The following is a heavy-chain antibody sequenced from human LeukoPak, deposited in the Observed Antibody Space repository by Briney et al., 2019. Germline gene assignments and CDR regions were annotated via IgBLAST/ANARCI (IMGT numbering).Heavy chain of an antibody. CDR2: IRYDGSNK. Sequence: GVSLRLSCAASGFTFSSYGMHWVRQAPGKGLGWVAFIRYDGSNKYYADSVKGRFTISRDNSKNTLYLQMNSLRAEDTAVYYCANGCSGGSCYGWFDPWGQGTLVTVSS. D-gene: IGHD2-15*01. CDR3: ANGCSGGSCYGWFDP. CDR1: GFTFSSYG. J-gene: IGHJ5*02. V-gene: IGHV3-30*02.